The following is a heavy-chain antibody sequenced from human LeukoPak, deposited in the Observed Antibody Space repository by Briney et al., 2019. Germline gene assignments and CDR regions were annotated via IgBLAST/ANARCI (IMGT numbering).Heavy chain of an antibody. CDR3: AKGPMYYYDSSGYYVYYYYGMDV. J-gene: IGHJ6*02. D-gene: IGHD3-22*01. CDR1: GFTFSSYA. CDR2: ISGSGGST. Sequence: GGSLRLSWAASGFTFSSYAMSWVRQAPGKGLEWVSAISGSGGSTYYADSVKGRFTISRDNSKNTLYLQMNSLRAEDTAVYYCAKGPMYYYDSSGYYVYYYYGMDVWGQGTTVTVSS. V-gene: IGHV3-23*01.